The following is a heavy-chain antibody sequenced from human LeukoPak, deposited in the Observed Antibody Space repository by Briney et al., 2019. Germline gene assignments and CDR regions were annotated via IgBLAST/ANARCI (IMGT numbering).Heavy chain of an antibody. CDR1: GFSFSTHD. V-gene: IGHV3-23*01. CDR3: ARAAGLWYFDL. J-gene: IGHJ2*01. CDR2: ISRSGDGT. Sequence: GGSLRLSCAASGFSFSTHDMSWVRQAPGKGLEWVSAISRSGDGTTYADSVKGRFTISRDNSKNTLFLQMNSLRAEDTAIYYCARAAGLWYFDLWGRGSLVTVSS. D-gene: IGHD6-19*01.